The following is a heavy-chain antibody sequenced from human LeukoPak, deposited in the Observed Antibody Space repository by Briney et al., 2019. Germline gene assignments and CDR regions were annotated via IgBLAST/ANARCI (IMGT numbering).Heavy chain of an antibody. CDR2: IYYSGST. Sequence: PSETLSLTCTVSGGSISSHYWSWIRQPPGKGLEWIGYIYYSGSTKYNPSLKSRVTISVDTSKNQFSLKVSSVTAADTAVYYCARRSIAAAGNYFDYWGQGTLVTVSS. D-gene: IGHD6-13*01. V-gene: IGHV4-59*08. CDR1: GGSISSHY. CDR3: ARRSIAAAGNYFDY. J-gene: IGHJ4*02.